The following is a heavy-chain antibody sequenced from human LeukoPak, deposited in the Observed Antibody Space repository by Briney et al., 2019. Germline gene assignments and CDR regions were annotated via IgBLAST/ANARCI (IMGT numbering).Heavy chain of an antibody. CDR2: IYTSGST. CDR1: CGSISRYY. CDR3: ARDKYGSGSYFDY. Sequence: SETLSLTCSVSCGSISRYYWSWIRQPAGKGLEWIGRIYTSGSTNYNPSLKSRVTMSVDTSKNQFSLKLSSVTAADTAVYYCARDKYGSGSYFDYWGQGTLVTVSS. D-gene: IGHD1-26*01. J-gene: IGHJ4*02. V-gene: IGHV4-4*07.